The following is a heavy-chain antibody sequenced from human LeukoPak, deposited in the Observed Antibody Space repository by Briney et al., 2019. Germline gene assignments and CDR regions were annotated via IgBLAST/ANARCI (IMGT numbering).Heavy chain of an antibody. V-gene: IGHV3-23*01. CDR3: AKRYSSGWYFDY. J-gene: IGHJ4*02. CDR2: ISGSGGST. CDR1: GFTFSSYG. Sequence: GSLRLSCAASGFTFSSYGMSWVRQAPGKGLEWVSAISGSGGSTYYADSVKGRFTISRDNSKNTLYLQMNSLRAEDTAVYYCAKRYSSGWYFDYWGQGTLVTVSS. D-gene: IGHD6-19*01.